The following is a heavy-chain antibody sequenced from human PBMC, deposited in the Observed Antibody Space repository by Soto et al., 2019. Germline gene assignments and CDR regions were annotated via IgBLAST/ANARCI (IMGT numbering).Heavy chain of an antibody. CDR2: IYWDDDK. D-gene: IGHD3-3*01. J-gene: IGHJ6*02. CDR1: GFSLSTSGVG. V-gene: IGHV2-5*02. CDR3: AHSGGLRFLGRYWGHDDGMDV. Sequence: QITLKESGPTLVKPTQTLTLTCTFSGFSLSTSGVGVGWIRQPPGKALEGLALIYWDDDKRYSPSLKSRLTITKYTSQNQVVLTMTDMAPVDTATYYCAHSGGLRFLGRYWGHDDGMDVLGQGTTVTVSS.